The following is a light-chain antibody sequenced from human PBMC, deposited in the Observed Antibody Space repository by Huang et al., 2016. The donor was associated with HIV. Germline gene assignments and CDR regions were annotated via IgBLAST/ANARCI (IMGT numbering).Light chain of an antibody. CDR3: QQYNSWPPLFT. Sequence: EVLLTQSPATLSVSPGERATLSCRASQSVSTNLDWYQQKPGQAPRLLIYGSSTRATGVPARFSGSGCGTDFTLTISILQSEDSAVYYCQQYNSWPPLFTFGPGTKVDI. CDR1: QSVSTN. J-gene: IGKJ3*01. CDR2: GSS. V-gene: IGKV3-15*01.